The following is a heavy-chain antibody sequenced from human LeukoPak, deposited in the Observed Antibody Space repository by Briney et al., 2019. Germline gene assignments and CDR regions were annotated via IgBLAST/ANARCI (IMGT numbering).Heavy chain of an antibody. J-gene: IGHJ4*02. CDR2: ISAYNGNT. CDR1: GYTFTSYG. CDR3: ARDGPFGVVVAATFDY. Sequence: ASVKVSCKASGYTFTSYGISWVRQAPGQGLEWMGWISAYNGNTNYAQKLQGRVTMTTDTSTSTAYMELRSLRSDDTAVYYCARDGPFGVVVAATFDYWGQGTLVTVSS. D-gene: IGHD2-15*01. V-gene: IGHV1-18*01.